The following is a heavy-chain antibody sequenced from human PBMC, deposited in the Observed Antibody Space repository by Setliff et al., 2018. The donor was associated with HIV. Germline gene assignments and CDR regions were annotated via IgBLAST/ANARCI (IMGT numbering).Heavy chain of an antibody. Sequence: SETLSLTCTVSGASVNSHYWAWIRQPPGKGLEWIGSLYYSGNTNYNPSLKSRVTISADTSKNQFSLKLRSVTAADTAVYWCAREDSSYHYFDSWGQGMLVTVSS. V-gene: IGHV4-59*02. CDR3: AREDSSYHYFDS. CDR1: GASVNSHY. J-gene: IGHJ4*02. CDR2: LYYSGNT. D-gene: IGHD3-22*01.